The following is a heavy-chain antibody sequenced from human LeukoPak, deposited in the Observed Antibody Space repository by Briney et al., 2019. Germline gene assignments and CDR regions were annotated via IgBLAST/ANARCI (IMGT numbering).Heavy chain of an antibody. CDR3: ARDEIVVVPAAIEYYYYYYGKEV. V-gene: IGHV3-7*01. Sequence: GGSLRLSCAASGFTFSSYWMSWVRQAPGKGLEWVANIKQDGSEKYYVDSVKGRFTISRDNAKNSLYLQMNSLRAEDTAVYYCARDEIVVVPAAIEYYYYYYGKEVWGQGTTVTVSS. CDR2: IKQDGSEK. CDR1: GFTFSSYW. J-gene: IGHJ6*02. D-gene: IGHD2-2*01.